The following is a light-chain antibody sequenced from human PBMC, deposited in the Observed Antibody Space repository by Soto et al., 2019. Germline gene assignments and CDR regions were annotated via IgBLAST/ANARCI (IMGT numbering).Light chain of an antibody. Sequence: QSALTQPASVSGSHGQSITISCSGTSSDVGGYNYVSWYQQHLGKAPKLMVYDVSNRPSGVSNRFSGSKSGNTASLTISGLQAEDEADYYCSSYTTSSTLIFGGGTKLTVL. V-gene: IGLV2-14*01. CDR2: DVS. CDR1: SSDVGGYNY. J-gene: IGLJ2*01. CDR3: SSYTTSSTLI.